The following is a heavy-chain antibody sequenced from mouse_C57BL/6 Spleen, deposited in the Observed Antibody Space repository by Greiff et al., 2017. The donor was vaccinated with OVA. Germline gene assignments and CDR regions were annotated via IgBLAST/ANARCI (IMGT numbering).Heavy chain of an antibody. CDR2: IDPNSGGT. CDR3: ARWLTTVVPSAMDY. V-gene: IGHV1-72*01. D-gene: IGHD1-1*01. CDR1: GYTFTSYW. Sequence: QVQLQQPGAELVKPGASVKLSCKASGYTFTSYWMHWVKQRPGRGLEWIGRIDPNSGGTKYNEKFKSKATLTVDKPSSTAYMQLSSLTSEESAVYYFARWLTTVVPSAMDYWGQGTSVTVSS. J-gene: IGHJ4*01.